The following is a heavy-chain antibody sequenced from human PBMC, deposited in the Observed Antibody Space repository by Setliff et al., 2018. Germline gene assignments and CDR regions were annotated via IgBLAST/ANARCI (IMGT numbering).Heavy chain of an antibody. CDR2: IYTSGST. V-gene: IGHV4-61*09. Sequence: SETLSLTCTVSGGSISSGSFYWSWIRQPAGKGLEWIGHIYTSGSTNYNPSLKTRVTISVDTSKNQFSLKLSSVTAADTAVYYCARDYWGSLDYWGQGILVTVSS. D-gene: IGHD7-27*01. J-gene: IGHJ4*02. CDR3: ARDYWGSLDY. CDR1: GGSISSGSFY.